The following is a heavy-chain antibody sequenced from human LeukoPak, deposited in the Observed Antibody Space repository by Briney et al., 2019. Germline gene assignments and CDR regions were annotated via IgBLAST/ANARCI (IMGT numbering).Heavy chain of an antibody. J-gene: IGHJ3*02. Sequence: SETLSLTCAVYGGSFSGYYWSWIRQPPGKGLEWIGEINHSGSTNYNPSLKSRVTISVDTSKNQFSLKLSSVTAADTAVYYRARLYYYGSGSYSDAFDIWGQGTMVTVSS. V-gene: IGHV4-34*01. CDR3: ARLYYYGSGSYSDAFDI. CDR1: GGSFSGYY. CDR2: INHSGST. D-gene: IGHD3-10*01.